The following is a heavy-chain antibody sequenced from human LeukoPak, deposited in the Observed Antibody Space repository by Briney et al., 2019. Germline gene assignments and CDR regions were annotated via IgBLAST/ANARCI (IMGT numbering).Heavy chain of an antibody. V-gene: IGHV4-59*01. D-gene: IGHD6-19*01. Sequence: SETLSLTCTVSGGSISSYYWSWIRQPPGKGLEWIGYIYYSGSTNYNPSLKSRVTISVDTSKNQFSLKLSSVTAADTAVYYCARVGSSGWYNYFDYRGQGTLVTVSS. J-gene: IGHJ4*02. CDR1: GGSISSYY. CDR2: IYYSGST. CDR3: ARVGSSGWYNYFDY.